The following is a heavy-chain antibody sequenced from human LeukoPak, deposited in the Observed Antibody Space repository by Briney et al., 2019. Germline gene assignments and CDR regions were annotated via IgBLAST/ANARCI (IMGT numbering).Heavy chain of an antibody. J-gene: IGHJ3*02. V-gene: IGHV1-2*02. CDR2: INPNSGGT. CDR1: GYTFSGFY. Sequence: ASVTVSCKASGYTFSGFYIYWVRQAPGQGLEWMGWINPNSGGTNYAQKFQGRVTMTRDTSISTAYMELSRLRSDDTAVYYCARLSWLRHAFDIWGQGTMVTVSS. CDR3: ARLSWLRHAFDI. D-gene: IGHD5-12*01.